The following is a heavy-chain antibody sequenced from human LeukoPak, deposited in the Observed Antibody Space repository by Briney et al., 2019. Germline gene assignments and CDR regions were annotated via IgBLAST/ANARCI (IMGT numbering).Heavy chain of an antibody. V-gene: IGHV3-66*01. CDR1: GFTVSSNY. CDR2: IYSGGST. J-gene: IGHJ6*02. Sequence: GGSLRLSCAASGFTVSSNYMSWVRQAPGKGLEWVSVIYSGGSTYYADSVKGRFTISRDNSKNTLYLQMNSLRAEDTAVYYCARDQVGAADYYYYGMDVWGQGTTVTVSS. D-gene: IGHD2-15*01. CDR3: ARDQVGAADYYYYGMDV.